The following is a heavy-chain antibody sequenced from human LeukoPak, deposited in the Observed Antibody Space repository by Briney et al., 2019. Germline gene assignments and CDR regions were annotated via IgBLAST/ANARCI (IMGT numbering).Heavy chain of an antibody. Sequence: GGSLRLSCAASGFTFSSYSMNWVRQAPGKGLEWVSYISSSSTIYYADSVKGRFTISRDNAKNSLYLQMNSLRAEGTAVYYCARLPYDFWSGYYLYYYYYYMDVWGKGTTVTVSS. V-gene: IGHV3-48*04. J-gene: IGHJ6*03. D-gene: IGHD3-3*01. CDR3: ARLPYDFWSGYYLYYYYYYMDV. CDR2: ISSSSTI. CDR1: GFTFSSYS.